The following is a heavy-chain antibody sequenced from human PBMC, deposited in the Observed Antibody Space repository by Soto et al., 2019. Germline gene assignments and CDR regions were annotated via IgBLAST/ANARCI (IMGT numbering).Heavy chain of an antibody. D-gene: IGHD6-13*01. J-gene: IGHJ3*02. CDR3: ARDHRALQQDDAFDI. Sequence: ASVKVSCKASGYTFTGYYMHWVRQAPGQGLEWMGWINPNSGGTNYAQKFQGRVTMTRDTSISTAYMELSRLRSDDTAVYYCARDHRALQQDDAFDIWGQGTMVTVSS. V-gene: IGHV1-2*02. CDR1: GYTFTGYY. CDR2: INPNSGGT.